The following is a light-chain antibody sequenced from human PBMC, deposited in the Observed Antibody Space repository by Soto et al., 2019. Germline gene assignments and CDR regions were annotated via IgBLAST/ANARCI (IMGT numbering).Light chain of an antibody. CDR3: CSYAGSSTWV. Sequence: QSALTQPASVSGSPGQLITISCTGTSSDVGSYNLVSWYQQHPGKAPKLMIYEGSKRPSGVSNRFSGSKSGNTASLTISGLQAEDEADYYCCSYAGSSTWVFGTGTKLTVL. J-gene: IGLJ1*01. CDR2: EGS. V-gene: IGLV2-23*01. CDR1: SSDVGSYNL.